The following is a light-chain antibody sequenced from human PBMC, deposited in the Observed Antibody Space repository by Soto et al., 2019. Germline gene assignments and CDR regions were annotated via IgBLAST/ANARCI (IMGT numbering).Light chain of an antibody. CDR2: WAS. CDR3: HQSHSDPWT. Sequence: DIVMTQSPDSLAVSLGERATINCKSSQTVLRNSNNKNYLAWYQQIPGQPPKLLISWASTRESGVPDRFSGSGSATDFTLTISSVQAEDVAVSYCHQSHSDPWTFGQGTKVEIK. V-gene: IGKV4-1*01. CDR1: QTVLRNSNNKNY. J-gene: IGKJ1*01.